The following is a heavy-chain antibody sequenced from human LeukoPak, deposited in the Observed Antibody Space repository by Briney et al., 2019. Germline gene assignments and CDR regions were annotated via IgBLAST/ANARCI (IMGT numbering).Heavy chain of an antibody. CDR1: GGSFSGYY. CDR3: ARAPVGYDFWSGYLRTYYFDY. V-gene: IGHV4-34*01. CDR2: INHSGST. Sequence: PETLSLTCAVYGGSFSGYYWSWIRQPPGKGLEWIGEINHSGSTNYNPSLKSRVTISVDTSKNQFSLKLSSVTAADTAVYYCARAPVGYDFWSGYLRTYYFDYWGQGTLVTVSS. J-gene: IGHJ4*02. D-gene: IGHD3-3*01.